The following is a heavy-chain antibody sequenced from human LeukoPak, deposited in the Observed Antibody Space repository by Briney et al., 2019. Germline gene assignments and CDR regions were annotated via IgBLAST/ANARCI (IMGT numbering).Heavy chain of an antibody. Sequence: PGGSLRLSCAASGFTFSSYWMHWVRQAPGKGLVWVSRINSDGSSTSYADSVKGRFTISRDSAKNTLYLQMNSLRAEDTAVYYCVRDGYSYGFMLAFDIWGPGTRVTVSS. CDR1: GFTFSSYW. J-gene: IGHJ3*02. CDR2: INSDGSST. V-gene: IGHV3-74*01. D-gene: IGHD5-18*01. CDR3: VRDGYSYGFMLAFDI.